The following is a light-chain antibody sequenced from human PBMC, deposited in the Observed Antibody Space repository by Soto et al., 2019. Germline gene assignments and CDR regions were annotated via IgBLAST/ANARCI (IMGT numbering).Light chain of an antibody. J-gene: IGKJ2*01. CDR1: QSPGPIAGKTN. Sequence: DIVMTQSPLSLPVTLGQPASISCRSSQSPGPIAGKTNLNWFQQRPGQPPRHLIYKVSIRDSGVPDRFSGSGSGTEFTLKISRVEVEDVGVYFCMQGTDWPYTFGQGTKLEI. V-gene: IGKV2-30*02. CDR3: MQGTDWPYT. CDR2: KVS.